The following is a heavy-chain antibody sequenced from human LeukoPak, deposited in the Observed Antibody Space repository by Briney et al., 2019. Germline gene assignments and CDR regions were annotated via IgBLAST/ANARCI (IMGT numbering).Heavy chain of an antibody. V-gene: IGHV3-23*01. D-gene: IGHD3-3*01. CDR1: GFTFSSYA. CDR2: ISGSGGST. J-gene: IGHJ5*02. Sequence: GGSLRLSCAASGFTFSSYAMSWVRQAPGKGLEWVSAISGSGGSTYYADSVRGRFTISRDNSKNTLYLQMTSLRADDTAIYYCAKDQHDFWSGNPLTWGQGTLVAVSS. CDR3: AKDQHDFWSGNPLT.